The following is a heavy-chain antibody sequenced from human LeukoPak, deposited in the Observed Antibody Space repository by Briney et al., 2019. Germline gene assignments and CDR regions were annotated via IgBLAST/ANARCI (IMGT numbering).Heavy chain of an antibody. CDR2: VKSGNYDI. J-gene: IGHJ4*02. CDR1: GLTFNSYG. CDR3: ARDSDWAFDY. Sequence: GGSLRLSCAASGLTFNSYGMNWVRQAPGKGLEWLSYVKSGNYDIQYADSVTGRFTVSRDSATNSLYLQMNDLKAEDTAVYYCARDSDWAFDYWGQGSLVTVSS. V-gene: IGHV3-48*01. D-gene: IGHD3-9*01.